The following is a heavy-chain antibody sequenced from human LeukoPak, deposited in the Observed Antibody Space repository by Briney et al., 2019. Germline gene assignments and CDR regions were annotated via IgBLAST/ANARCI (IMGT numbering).Heavy chain of an antibody. J-gene: IGHJ3*02. D-gene: IGHD1-26*01. CDR1: GYTFTSYG. CDR2: ISAYNGNA. CDR3: ARNRKISGNYKSAFDI. Sequence: ASVKVSCKASGYTFTSYGISWVRQAPGQGLEWMGWISAYNGNANYAQKLQGRVTMTTDTSTSTAYMELRSLRSDDTAVYYCARNRKISGNYKSAFDIWGQGTMVTVSS. V-gene: IGHV1-18*01.